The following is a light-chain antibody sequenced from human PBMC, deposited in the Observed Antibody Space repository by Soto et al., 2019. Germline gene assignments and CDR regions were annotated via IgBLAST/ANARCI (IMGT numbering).Light chain of an antibody. CDR3: LQDYNFPWT. CDR2: AAS. CDR1: QSISSY. J-gene: IGKJ1*01. V-gene: IGKV1-39*01. Sequence: DIQMTQSPSSLAASVGDRVTITCRASQSISSYLNWYQQKPGKAPKLLIYAASSLQSGVPSRFSGSGSGTDFTLTISSLQPEDFATYYCLQDYNFPWTFGQGTTVDIK.